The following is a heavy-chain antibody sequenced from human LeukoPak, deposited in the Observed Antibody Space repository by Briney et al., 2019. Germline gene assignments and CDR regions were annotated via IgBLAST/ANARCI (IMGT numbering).Heavy chain of an antibody. J-gene: IGHJ4*02. Sequence: PGGSLRLSCAASGFTFSSYGMHWVRQAPGKGLEWVANIKQDGSKKNCVDSVKGRFTISRDNTKNSLYLQMNSLRAEDTAVYYCARDLRSSGYYAFDYWGQGTLVTVSS. CDR1: GFTFSSYG. CDR2: IKQDGSKK. V-gene: IGHV3-7*01. D-gene: IGHD3-22*01. CDR3: ARDLRSSGYYAFDY.